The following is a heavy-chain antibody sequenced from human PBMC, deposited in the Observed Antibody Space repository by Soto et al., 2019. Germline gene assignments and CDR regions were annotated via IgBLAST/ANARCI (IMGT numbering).Heavy chain of an antibody. CDR1: GYTFTSYY. D-gene: IGHD1-26*01. J-gene: IGHJ4*02. V-gene: IGHV1-46*01. CDR3: ATGGWELPGGDY. Sequence: QVQLVQSGAEVKKPGASVKVSCKASGYTFTSYYMHWVRQAPGQGLEWMGIINPSGGSTSYAQKFQGSVTMTRDTSTSTVYMELSSLRAEDTAVYYCATGGWELPGGDYWGQGTLVTVSS. CDR2: INPSGGST.